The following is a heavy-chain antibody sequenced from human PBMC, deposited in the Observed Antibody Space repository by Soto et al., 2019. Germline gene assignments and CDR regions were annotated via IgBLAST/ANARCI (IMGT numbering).Heavy chain of an antibody. Sequence: QVQLVESGGGVVQPGRSLRLSCAASGFTFSSYGMHWVRQAPGKGLEWVAVISYDGSNKYYADSVKCRFTISRDNSKNTLYLQMNSLRAEDTAVYYCAKFVWGGWFDPWGQGTLVTVSS. CDR3: AKFVWGGWFDP. CDR2: ISYDGSNK. J-gene: IGHJ5*02. CDR1: GFTFSSYG. D-gene: IGHD3-16*01. V-gene: IGHV3-30*18.